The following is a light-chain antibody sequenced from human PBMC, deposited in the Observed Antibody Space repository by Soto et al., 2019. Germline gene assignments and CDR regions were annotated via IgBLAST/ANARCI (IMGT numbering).Light chain of an antibody. CDR3: QQYNSNPPT. J-gene: IGKJ4*01. V-gene: IGKV1-5*03. CDR2: KAS. Sequence: DIQMTQSPSTLSASVGARVIITCRASQSVSAWLAWYQQKPGKAPKLLIYKASSLESGVPSRFSGSGSGTEFTLTISGLQPDDFATYYCQQYNSNPPTFGGGTKVEIK. CDR1: QSVSAW.